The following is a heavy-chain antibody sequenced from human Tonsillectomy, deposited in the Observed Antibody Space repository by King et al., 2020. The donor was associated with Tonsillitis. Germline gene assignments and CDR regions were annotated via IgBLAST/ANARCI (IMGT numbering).Heavy chain of an antibody. CDR2: ISYDGSNK. CDR1: GFIFSSYA. CDR3: ASDSSSWSVKELFVY. J-gene: IGHJ4*02. D-gene: IGHD6-13*01. V-gene: IGHV3-30*04. Sequence: VQLVESGGGVVQPGRSLRLSCAASGFIFSSYAMHWVRQAPGKGLEWVAVISYDGSNKYYADSVKGRFTISRDNSKNTLYLQMNSLRAEDTAVYYCASDSSSWSVKELFVYWGQGTLVTVSS.